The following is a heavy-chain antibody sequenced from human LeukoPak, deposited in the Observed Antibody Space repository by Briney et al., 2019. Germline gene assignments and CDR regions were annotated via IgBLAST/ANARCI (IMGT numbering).Heavy chain of an antibody. J-gene: IGHJ6*03. CDR3: ARSDSGYDYYYYYMDV. Sequence: GGSLRLSCAASGFIFSSYAIHWVRQAPGKGLEWVAVTSYDGDNKYYADSVKGRFTISRDNSKNTLYLQMNSLGAEDTAMYYCARSDSGYDYYYYYMDVWGKGTTVTVSS. V-gene: IGHV3-30*04. CDR1: GFIFSSYA. D-gene: IGHD5-12*01. CDR2: TSYDGDNK.